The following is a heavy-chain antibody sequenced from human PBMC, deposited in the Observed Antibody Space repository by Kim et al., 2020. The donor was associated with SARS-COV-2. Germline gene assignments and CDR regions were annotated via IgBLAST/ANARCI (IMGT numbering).Heavy chain of an antibody. CDR3: ATKLWFGDYAFDI. Sequence: YAQKFQGRVTITADESTSTAYMELSSLRSEDTAVYYCATKLWFGDYAFDIWGQGTMVTVSS. J-gene: IGHJ3*02. V-gene: IGHV1-69*01. D-gene: IGHD3-10*01.